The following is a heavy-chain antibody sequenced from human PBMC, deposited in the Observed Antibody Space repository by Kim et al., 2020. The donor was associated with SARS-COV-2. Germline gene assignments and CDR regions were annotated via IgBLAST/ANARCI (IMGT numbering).Heavy chain of an antibody. J-gene: IGHJ6*02. CDR1: GFTFDDYA. CDR3: AKDMGGLIAAADPAYYYYGMDV. Sequence: GGSLRLSCAASGFTFDDYAMHWVRQAPGKGLECVSGISWNSGSIGYADSVKGRFTISRDNAKNSLYLQMNSLRAEDTALYYCAKDMGGLIAAADPAYYYYGMDVWGQGTTVTVSS. CDR2: ISWNSGSI. D-gene: IGHD6-13*01. V-gene: IGHV3-9*01.